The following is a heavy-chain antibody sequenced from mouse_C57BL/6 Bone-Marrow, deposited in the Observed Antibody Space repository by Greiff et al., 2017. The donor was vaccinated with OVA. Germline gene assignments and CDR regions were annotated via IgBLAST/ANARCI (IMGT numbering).Heavy chain of an antibody. J-gene: IGHJ2*01. Sequence: DVHLVESGGGLVKPGGSLKLSCAASGFTFSDYGMHWVRQAPEKGLEWVAYISSGSSTIYYADTVKGRFTISRDNAKNTLFLQMTSLRSEDTAMYYCARYDFFYWGQGTTLTVSS. CDR2: ISSGSSTI. CDR1: GFTFSDYG. CDR3: ARYDFFY. V-gene: IGHV5-17*01. D-gene: IGHD2-4*01.